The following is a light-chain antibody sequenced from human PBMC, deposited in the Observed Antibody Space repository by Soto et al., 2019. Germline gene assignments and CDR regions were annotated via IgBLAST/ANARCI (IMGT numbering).Light chain of an antibody. V-gene: IGKV1-9*01. CDR1: QDISSH. Sequence: IQLTQSPSSLSASVGDSVTINCRASQDISSHLAWYQQKPGKAPKVLIYAASTLEGGVPSRFSGGGSGTDFTLTISSLQPEDFATYYCQQVKSFLPLTFGGGTKVDIK. CDR2: AAS. J-gene: IGKJ4*02. CDR3: QQVKSFLPLT.